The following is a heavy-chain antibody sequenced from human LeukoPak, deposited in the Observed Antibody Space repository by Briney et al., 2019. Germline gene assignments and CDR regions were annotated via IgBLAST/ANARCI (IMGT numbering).Heavy chain of an antibody. CDR3: AKDKSGGWDGVDH. D-gene: IGHD6-19*01. CDR2: ISWNSGSI. CDR1: GFTFDDYA. V-gene: IGHV3-9*01. Sequence: GRSLRLSCAASGFTFDDYAMHWVRQAPGKGLEWVSGISWNSGSIGYADSVKGRFTISRDNAKNSLYLQMNSLRAEDTALYYCAKDKSGGWDGVDHWGQGTLVTVSS. J-gene: IGHJ4*02.